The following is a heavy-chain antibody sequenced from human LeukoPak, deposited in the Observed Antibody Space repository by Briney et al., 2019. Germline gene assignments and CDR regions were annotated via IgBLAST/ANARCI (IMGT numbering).Heavy chain of an antibody. D-gene: IGHD2-2*01. Sequence: GASVKVSCKASGYTFTSYYVHWVRQAPGQGLEWMGIINPSGGSTSSAQKFQGRVTMTSDTSTSTVYMELSSPRSEDTAVYYCAREGPTAIKYYFDYWGQGTLVTVSS. J-gene: IGHJ4*02. V-gene: IGHV1-46*01. CDR1: GYTFTSYY. CDR3: AREGPTAIKYYFDY. CDR2: INPSGGST.